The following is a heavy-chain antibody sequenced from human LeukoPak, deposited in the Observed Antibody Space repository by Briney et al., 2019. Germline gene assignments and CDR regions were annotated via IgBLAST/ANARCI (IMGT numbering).Heavy chain of an antibody. CDR2: MYTSGAT. Sequence: SETLSLICTVSGDSISNYYWTWIRQPAGKGLEWIGRMYTSGATNYNPSLKSRATMSVDTSKNQLSLRLSSVTAADRAVYYCAREGPAASTFFYYFMDVWGKGTTVTVSS. CDR1: GDSISNYY. D-gene: IGHD2-2*01. V-gene: IGHV4-4*07. J-gene: IGHJ6*03. CDR3: AREGPAASTFFYYFMDV.